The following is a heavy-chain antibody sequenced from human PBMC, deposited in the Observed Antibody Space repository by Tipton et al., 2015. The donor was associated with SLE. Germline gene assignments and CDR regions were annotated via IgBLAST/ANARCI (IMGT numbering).Heavy chain of an antibody. D-gene: IGHD3-10*01. CDR2: IYNSGNT. CDR1: GGSISTHY. Sequence: GLVKPSETLSLTCTVSGGSISTHYWTWVRRPPGKGLEWIGYIYNSGNTNYNPSLKSRVTISQDRSKNQFSLKLASVTAADTAVYYCARDGAEGSHNWFDPWGQGTLVTVSS. V-gene: IGHV4-59*11. CDR3: ARDGAEGSHNWFDP. J-gene: IGHJ5*02.